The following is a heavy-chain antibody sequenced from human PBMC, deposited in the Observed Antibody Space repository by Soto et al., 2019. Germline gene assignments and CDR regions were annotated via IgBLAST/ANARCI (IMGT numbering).Heavy chain of an antibody. CDR2: INWNGGST. V-gene: IGHV3-20*01. CDR3: ARAYCSSTSCYRRESYYYYYYMDV. D-gene: IGHD2-2*02. CDR1: GFTFDDYG. J-gene: IGHJ6*03. Sequence: PGGSLRLSCAASGFTFDDYGMSWVRQAPGKGLEWVSGINWNGGSTGYADSVKGRFTISRDNAKNSLYLQMNSLRAEDTALYHCARAYCSSTSCYRRESYYYYYYMDVWGKGTTVTVSS.